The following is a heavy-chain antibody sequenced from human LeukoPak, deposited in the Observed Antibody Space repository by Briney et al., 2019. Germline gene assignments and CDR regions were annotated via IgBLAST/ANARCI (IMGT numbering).Heavy chain of an antibody. CDR3: ARDGWYYGSGSWYMDV. Sequence: GGSLRLSCAASVFTVSSNYMSWVRQAPGKGLEWVSVIYSGGSTYYADSVKGRFTISRDNSKNTLYLQMNSLRAEDTAVYYCARDGWYYGSGSWYMDVWGKGTTVTVSS. D-gene: IGHD3-10*01. V-gene: IGHV3-53*01. CDR2: IYSGGST. CDR1: VFTVSSNY. J-gene: IGHJ6*03.